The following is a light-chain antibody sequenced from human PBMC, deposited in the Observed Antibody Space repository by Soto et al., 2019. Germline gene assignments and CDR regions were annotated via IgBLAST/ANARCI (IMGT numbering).Light chain of an antibody. CDR2: QDN. CDR3: QAWDSSSAF. Sequence: SYELTQPPSVSVSPGQTASITCSGDKLGYKYACWYQQKPGQSPVLVIYQDNKRPSGIPERFSGSNSGNTATLTISETQALDEADYYCQAWDSSSAFFGGATKLTVL. CDR1: KLGYKY. J-gene: IGLJ2*01. V-gene: IGLV3-1*01.